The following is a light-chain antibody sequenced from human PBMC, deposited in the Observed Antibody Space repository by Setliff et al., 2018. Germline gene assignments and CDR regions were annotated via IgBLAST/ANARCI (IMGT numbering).Light chain of an antibody. CDR1: SSNIGAGYD. CDR3: QSYDSSLSGSDV. CDR2: GNS. J-gene: IGLJ1*01. Sequence: QSVLTQPPSVSGAPGQGVTISCTGSSSNIGAGYDVHWYQQLPGTAPKLLIYGNSNRPSGVPDRFSGSKSGTSASLAITGLQAEDEADYYCQSYDSSLSGSDVFGTGTKGTVL. V-gene: IGLV1-40*01.